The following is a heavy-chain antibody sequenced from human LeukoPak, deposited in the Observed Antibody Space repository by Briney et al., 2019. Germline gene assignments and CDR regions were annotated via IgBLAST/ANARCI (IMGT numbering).Heavy chain of an antibody. V-gene: IGHV3-21*01. CDR3: ASSRYDSSGYYGIIGY. CDR1: GFTFSSYS. CDR2: ISRSSSYK. D-gene: IGHD3-22*01. Sequence: GGSLRLSCAASGFTFSSYSMNWVRQAPGKGLEWVSSISRSSSYKYYADSVKGRFTISRDNAKNSLYLQMNSLRAEDTAVYYCASSRYDSSGYYGIIGYWGQGTLVTVSS. J-gene: IGHJ4*02.